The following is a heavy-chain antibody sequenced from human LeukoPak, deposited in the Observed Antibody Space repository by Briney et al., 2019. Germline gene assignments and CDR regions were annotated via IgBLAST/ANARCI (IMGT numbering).Heavy chain of an antibody. CDR2: IYYSGST. CDR1: GGSISTYY. V-gene: IGHV4-59*08. D-gene: IGHD3-10*01. Sequence: PSETLSLTCTLSGGSISTYYWSWIRQPPGKGLEWIGYIYYSGSTNYNPSLKSRVTISVDTSKNQFSLKLSSVTAADTAVYYCARNFPDYYGSGSYYPYYFDYWGQGTLVTVSS. CDR3: ARNFPDYYGSGSYYPYYFDY. J-gene: IGHJ4*02.